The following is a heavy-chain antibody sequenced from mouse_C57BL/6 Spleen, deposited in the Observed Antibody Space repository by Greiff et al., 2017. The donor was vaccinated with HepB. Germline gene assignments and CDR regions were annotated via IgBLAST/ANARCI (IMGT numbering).Heavy chain of an antibody. CDR3: ARDAGSSSFAY. V-gene: IGHV3-1*01. Sequence: EVQLQESGPGMVKPSQSLSLTCTVTGYSITSGYDWHWIRHFPGNKLEWMGYISYSGSTNYNPSLKSRISITHDTSKNHFFLKLNSVTTEDTATYYCARDAGSSSFAYWGQGTLVTVSA. CDR1: GYSITSGYD. J-gene: IGHJ3*01. CDR2: ISYSGST. D-gene: IGHD1-1*01.